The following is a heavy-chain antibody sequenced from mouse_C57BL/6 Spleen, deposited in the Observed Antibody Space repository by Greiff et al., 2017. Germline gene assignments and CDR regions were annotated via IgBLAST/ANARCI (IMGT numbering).Heavy chain of an antibody. V-gene: IGHV1-15*01. CDR3: TREDGYSWFAY. CDR1: GYTFTDYE. Sequence: VQLQQSGAELVRPGASVTLSCKASGYTFTDYEMHWVKQTPVHGLEWIGAIDPETGGTAYNQKFKGKAILTADKSSSTAYMELRSLTSEDSAVYYGTREDGYSWFAYWGQGTLVIVSA. D-gene: IGHD2-3*01. CDR2: IDPETGGT. J-gene: IGHJ3*01.